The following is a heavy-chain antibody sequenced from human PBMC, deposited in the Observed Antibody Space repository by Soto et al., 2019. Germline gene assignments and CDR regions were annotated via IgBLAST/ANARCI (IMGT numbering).Heavy chain of an antibody. CDR3: ARITGRHLDY. Sequence: SETLSLTCTVSSGSISVTDVLWGWVRQPPGKGLEWIGNVDYSGTAYFSPSLATRVTFHVDTSKNQFSLTLYSVTAADTVVYYCARITGRHLDYWGQGILVTVSS. CDR2: VDYSGTA. V-gene: IGHV4-39*01. CDR1: SGSISVTDVL. D-gene: IGHD1-20*01. J-gene: IGHJ4*02.